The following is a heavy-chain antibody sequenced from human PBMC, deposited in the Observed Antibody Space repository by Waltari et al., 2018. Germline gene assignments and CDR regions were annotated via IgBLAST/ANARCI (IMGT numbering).Heavy chain of an antibody. Sequence: QVQLQESGPGLVKPSETLSLTCAVSGYSISSGYYWGWIRQPPGKGLEWIGSIYHSGNTFYNPSLKSRVTISVDTSKNQFSRRLSSVTAADTAVYDCARDPEDCSGGSCYSDDFDYWGQGTLVTVSS. J-gene: IGHJ4*02. CDR2: IYHSGNT. CDR3: ARDPEDCSGGSCYSDDFDY. D-gene: IGHD2-15*01. V-gene: IGHV4-38-2*02. CDR1: GYSISSGYY.